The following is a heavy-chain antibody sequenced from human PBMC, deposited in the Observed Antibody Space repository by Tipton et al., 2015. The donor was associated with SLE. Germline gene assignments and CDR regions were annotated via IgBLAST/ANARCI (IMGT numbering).Heavy chain of an antibody. J-gene: IGHJ5*02. CDR3: AANGRFLEWLSGFDP. CDR2: IVVGSGNT. Sequence: QLVQSGAEVKKPGTSVKVSCKASGFTFTSSAMQWVRQARGQRLEWIGWIVVGSGNTNYGQKFQERVTITRDMSTSTAYMELSSPRSEDTAVYYCAANGRFLEWLSGFDPWGQGTLVTVSS. V-gene: IGHV1-58*02. D-gene: IGHD3-3*01. CDR1: GFTFTSSA.